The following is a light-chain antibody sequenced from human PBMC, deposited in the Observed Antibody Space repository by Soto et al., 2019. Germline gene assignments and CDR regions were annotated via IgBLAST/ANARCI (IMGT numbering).Light chain of an antibody. J-gene: IGKJ3*01. V-gene: IGKV4-1*01. CDR1: QSVLYSSNNKNY. CDR2: WAS. Sequence: DIVMTQSPDSLAVSLGERATINCKSSQSVLYSSNNKNYLAWYQQKPGQPPKLLIYWASTRESGVPHRFSGSGSGTDFTLTISSLQAEDVAVYYCQQYYSTPPTFGHGKKVDIK. CDR3: QQYYSTPPT.